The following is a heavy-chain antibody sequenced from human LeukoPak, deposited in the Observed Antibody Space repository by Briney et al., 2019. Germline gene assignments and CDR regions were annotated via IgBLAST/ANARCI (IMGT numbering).Heavy chain of an antibody. CDR3: ARAVGGDGSGSL. J-gene: IGHJ4*02. D-gene: IGHD3-10*01. Sequence: SETLSLTCTVSGDSISTYYWSWIRQPPGKGLEWIGYIYYRVTSDYNPSPKNRVTMSVDMSTRQISLKLSSVTAADTAVYYCARAVGGDGSGSLWGPGTLVTVSS. CDR1: GDSISTYY. V-gene: IGHV4-59*08. CDR2: IYYRVTS.